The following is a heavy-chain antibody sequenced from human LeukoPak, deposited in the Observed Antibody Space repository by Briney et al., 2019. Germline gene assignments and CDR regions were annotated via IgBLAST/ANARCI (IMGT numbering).Heavy chain of an antibody. CDR3: VSSGYTSSSRYFQH. D-gene: IGHD3-22*01. J-gene: IGHJ1*01. V-gene: IGHV3-48*04. CDR1: GFTFSTYS. CDR2: ISSSSSTI. Sequence: GGSLRLSCAASGFTFSTYSMSWVRQAPGKGLEWVSYISSSSSTIYYADSVNGRFTISRDNAKNSLYLQMNSLRAEDTAVYYCVSSGYTSSSRYFQHWGQGTLVTVSS.